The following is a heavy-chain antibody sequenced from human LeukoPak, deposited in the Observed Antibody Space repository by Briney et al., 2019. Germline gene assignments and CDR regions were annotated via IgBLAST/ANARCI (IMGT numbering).Heavy chain of an antibody. CDR1: GFTFSSYS. CDR3: ARDLRWQYYFDY. J-gene: IGHJ4*02. V-gene: IGHV3-21*01. D-gene: IGHD4-23*01. CDR2: ISSSSSYI. Sequence: GGSLRLSCAASGFTFSSYSMNWVRQAPGKGLEWVSSISSSSSYIYYADSVKGRFTISRDNAKNSLYLQMNSLRAEDTAVYYCARDLRWQYYFDYWGQGTLVTVSS.